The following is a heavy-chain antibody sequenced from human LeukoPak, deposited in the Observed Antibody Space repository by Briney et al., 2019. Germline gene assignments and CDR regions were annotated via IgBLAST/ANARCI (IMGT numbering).Heavy chain of an antibody. V-gene: IGHV1-69*13. CDR3: ARDGYSSSWYPYYFDY. D-gene: IGHD6-13*01. CDR2: IIPIFGTA. CDR1: GGTFSSYA. J-gene: IGHJ4*02. Sequence: GASVKVSCKASGGTFSSYAISWVRQAPGQGLEWMGGIIPIFGTANYAQKFQGRVTITADESTSTAYMELSSLRSEDTAVYYCARDGYSSSWYPYYFDYCGQGTLVTVSS.